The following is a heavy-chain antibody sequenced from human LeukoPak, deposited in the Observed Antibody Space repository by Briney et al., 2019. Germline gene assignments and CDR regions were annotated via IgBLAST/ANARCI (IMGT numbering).Heavy chain of an antibody. J-gene: IGHJ4*02. V-gene: IGHV4-4*07. CDR1: GGSISSYY. CDR2: VFATGAP. CDR3: AREKPQVTGTFDF. Sequence: PSETLSLTWTVSGGSISSYYWSWIRQPPGKGLEGVGPVFATGAPNYNSALKSRVTMSVDTSKNQFSLKVHSVTAADTAVYYCAREKPQVTGTFDFWGQGILVTVSS. D-gene: IGHD2-21*02.